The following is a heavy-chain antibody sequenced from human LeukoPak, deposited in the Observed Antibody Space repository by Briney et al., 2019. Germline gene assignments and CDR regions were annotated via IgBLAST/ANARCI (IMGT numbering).Heavy chain of an antibody. CDR2: YTGST. CDR3: ARNESILGTTGLNDFFDD. D-gene: IGHD1-26*01. CDR1: GASISSRSDY. V-gene: IGHV4-39*02. J-gene: IGHJ4*02. Sequence: SETLSLTCTVSGASISSRSDYWGWIRPPPGKGLEWLGTYTGSTYYNPSLKSRVTISVDTSKNHFSLKLSSVTAADTAIYYCARNESILGTTGLNDFFDDWGLGTLVTVSS.